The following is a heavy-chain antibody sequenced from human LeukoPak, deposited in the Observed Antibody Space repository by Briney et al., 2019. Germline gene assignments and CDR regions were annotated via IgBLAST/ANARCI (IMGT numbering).Heavy chain of an antibody. CDR3: ARTTTFAPHFDY. J-gene: IGHJ4*02. D-gene: IGHD1-1*01. CDR2: IYSGGTT. Sequence: GGSLRLSCAASGFTLSSNYMSWVRQAPGKGLEWVSVIYSGGTTYYADSVKGRFTISRDNSKNTLYLQMNSLRAEDTAVYYCARTTTFAPHFDYWGQGTLVTVSS. V-gene: IGHV3-66*01. CDR1: GFTLSSNY.